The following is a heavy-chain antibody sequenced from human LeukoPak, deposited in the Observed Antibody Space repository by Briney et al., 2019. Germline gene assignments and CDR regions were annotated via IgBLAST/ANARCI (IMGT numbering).Heavy chain of an antibody. CDR2: IIPILGIA. V-gene: IGHV1-69*04. CDR3: ARDLGYSSDFDY. D-gene: IGHD5-18*01. CDR1: VGSPSIDT. Sequence: ASVKVSCKDPVGSPSIDTISWVRQAPGQGLEWMGRIIPILGIANYAQKFQGRVTITADKSTSTAYMQLSSLTDVYSCVNHCARDLGYSSDFDYWGQGTLVTVSS. J-gene: IGHJ4*02.